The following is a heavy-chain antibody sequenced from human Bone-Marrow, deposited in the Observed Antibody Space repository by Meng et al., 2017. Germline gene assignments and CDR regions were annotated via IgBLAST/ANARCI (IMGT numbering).Heavy chain of an antibody. D-gene: IGHD3-9*01. CDR3: ARGYDILTGYFFDY. J-gene: IGHJ4*02. CDR1: GGSFSDYY. V-gene: IGHV4-34*01. CDR2: INHSGST. Sequence: SETLSLTCVVSGGSFSDYYWSWIRQPPGKGLEWIGEINHSGSTNYNPSLESRATISVDTSQNNLSLKLSSVTAADTAVYYCARGYDILTGYFFDYWGQGTLVTVSS.